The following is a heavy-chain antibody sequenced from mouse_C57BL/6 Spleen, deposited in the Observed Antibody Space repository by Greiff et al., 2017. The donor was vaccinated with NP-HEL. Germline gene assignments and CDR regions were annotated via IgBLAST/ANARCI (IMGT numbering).Heavy chain of an antibody. V-gene: IGHV1-82*01. J-gene: IGHJ3*01. Sequence: VQLQQSGPELVKPGASVKITCKASGYAFSSSWMNWVKQRPGKGLEWIGRIYPGDGDTNYNGKFKGKATLTADKSSSTAYMQLSSLTSEDSAVYFCARATGARWGQGTLVTVSA. D-gene: IGHD4-1*01. CDR3: ARATGAR. CDR1: GYAFSSSW. CDR2: IYPGDGDT.